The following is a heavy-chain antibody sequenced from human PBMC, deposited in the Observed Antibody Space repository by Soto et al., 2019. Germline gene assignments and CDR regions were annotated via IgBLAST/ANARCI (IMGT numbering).Heavy chain of an antibody. V-gene: IGHV4-39*02. CDR1: GGSISSSSYY. CDR2: IYYSGST. CDR3: ARDGSKVITNYPVAMDV. D-gene: IGHD2-21*01. J-gene: IGHJ6*02. Sequence: SETLSLTCTVSGGSISSSSYYWGWIRQPPGKGLEWIGSIYYSGSTYYNPSLKSRVTISVDTSKNQFSLKLSSVTAADTAVYYCARDGSKVITNYPVAMDVWGQGTTVTVS.